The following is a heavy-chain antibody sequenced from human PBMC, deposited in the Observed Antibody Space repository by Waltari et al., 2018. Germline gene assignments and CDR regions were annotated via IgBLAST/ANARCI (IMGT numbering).Heavy chain of an antibody. Sequence: EVRLVESGGGLVQPGGSLRLACDVSGLIFSTYWMTWVRQSPGKVLEWVANINYDGSEKHYVDSVKGRFTISRDNSKSSLFLQMNSLRAEDTAIYYCATYRWLGYWGQGSLVTVSS. V-gene: IGHV3-7*03. J-gene: IGHJ4*02. CDR3: ATYRWLGY. D-gene: IGHD3-10*01. CDR2: INYDGSEK. CDR1: GLIFSTYW.